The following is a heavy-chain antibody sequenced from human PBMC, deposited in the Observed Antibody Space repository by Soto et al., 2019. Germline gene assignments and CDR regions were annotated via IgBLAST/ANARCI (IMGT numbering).Heavy chain of an antibody. CDR1: GYSFRSYG. J-gene: IGHJ4*02. CDR2: VSGYNYNT. D-gene: IGHD3-16*02. Sequence: ASVKVSCKASGYSFRSYGINWVRQAPGQGLEWIGWVSGYNYNTKYAQKFQGRVTMTRDTSISTAYMELSSLRSEDTAVYYCASTFGGVIVNLDYWGQGTLVTVSS. CDR3: ASTFGGVIVNLDY. V-gene: IGHV1-18*04.